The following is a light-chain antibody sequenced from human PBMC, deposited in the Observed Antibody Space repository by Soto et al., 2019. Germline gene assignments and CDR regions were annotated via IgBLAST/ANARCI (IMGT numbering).Light chain of an antibody. CDR1: SSDIGGYKF. CDR3: SSYTSSSAGV. V-gene: IGLV2-14*01. CDR2: EVA. J-gene: IGLJ1*01. Sequence: QSVLTQPASVSGSPGQSITISCTGTSSDIGGYKFVSWYQQHPGKAPKLMIFEVANRPSGVSNRFSGSKSGNTASLTISGLQAEDEADYYCSSYTSSSAGVFGTGTKVTVL.